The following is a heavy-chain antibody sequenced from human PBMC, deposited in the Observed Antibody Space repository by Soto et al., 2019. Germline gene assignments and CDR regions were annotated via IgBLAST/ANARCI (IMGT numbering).Heavy chain of an antibody. CDR2: IIPIFGTA. CDR1: GGTFSSYA. J-gene: IGHJ3*02. CDR3: ARVFGDSSGYYRDVFDI. D-gene: IGHD3-22*01. Sequence: GASVKVSCKASGGTFSSYAISWVRQAPGQGLEWMGGIIPIFGTANYAQKFQGRVTITADESTSTAYMELSSLRSEDTAVYYCARVFGDSSGYYRDVFDIWGQGTMVPVSS. V-gene: IGHV1-69*13.